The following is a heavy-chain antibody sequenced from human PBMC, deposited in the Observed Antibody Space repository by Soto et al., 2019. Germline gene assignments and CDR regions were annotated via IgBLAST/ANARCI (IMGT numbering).Heavy chain of an antibody. CDR2: IRNKANSYTT. CDR3: TRIGVLLRGGYRPIDY. CDR1: GFTFRDHY. D-gene: IGHD3-16*02. Sequence: EVQLVESAGGLVQPVGSLRLPCAASGFTFRDHYMDWVRQAPGKGLEWVGSIRNKANSYTTEYAASVKGRFTISRDDSENSIYLKMNSLTTEDTAVYYCTRIGVLLRGGYRPIDYCGHGALVTVSS. V-gene: IGHV3-72*01. J-gene: IGHJ4*01.